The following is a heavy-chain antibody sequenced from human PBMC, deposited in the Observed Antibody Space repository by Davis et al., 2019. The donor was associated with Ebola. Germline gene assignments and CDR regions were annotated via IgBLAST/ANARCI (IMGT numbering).Heavy chain of an antibody. J-gene: IGHJ4*02. V-gene: IGHV3-23*01. CDR2: GTSADT. D-gene: IGHD6-19*01. CDR1: GFTFSSYA. Sequence: GGSLRLSCAASGFTFSSYAMTWVRQAPGKGLEWVSTYGTSADTYYADSVKGRFTISRDNSKNTLYLQMNSLRDEDTAVYYCARDGYSNDWGDYWGQGTLVTVSS. CDR3: ARDGYSNDWGDY.